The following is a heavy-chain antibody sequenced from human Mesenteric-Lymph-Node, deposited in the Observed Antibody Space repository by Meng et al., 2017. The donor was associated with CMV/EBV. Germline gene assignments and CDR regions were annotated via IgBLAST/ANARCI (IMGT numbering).Heavy chain of an antibody. CDR1: GFTFSSYA. V-gene: IGHV3-23*01. D-gene: IGHD2-2*01. CDR3: AKGRGASHYYYYGMDV. CDR2: ISGSGGST. J-gene: IGHJ6*02. Sequence: ESLKISCAASGFTFSSYAMSWVRQAPGKGLEWVSAISGSGGSTYYADSVKGRFTISRDNSKNTLYLQMNSLRAEDTAVYYCAKGRGASHYYYYGMDVWGQGTTVTVSS.